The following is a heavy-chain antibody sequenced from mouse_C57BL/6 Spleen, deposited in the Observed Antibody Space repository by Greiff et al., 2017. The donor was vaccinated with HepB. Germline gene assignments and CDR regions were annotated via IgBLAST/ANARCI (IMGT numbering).Heavy chain of an antibody. CDR1: GFTFSDYY. V-gene: IGHV5-16*01. D-gene: IGHD1-1*01. CDR3: ARLLQPYFDV. J-gene: IGHJ1*03. Sequence: EVKVVESEGGLVQPGSSMKLSCTASGFTFSDYYMAWVRQVPEKGLEWVANINYDGSSTYYLDSLKSRFIISRDNAKNILYLQMSSLKSEDTATYYCARLLQPYFDVWGTGTTVTVSS. CDR2: INYDGSST.